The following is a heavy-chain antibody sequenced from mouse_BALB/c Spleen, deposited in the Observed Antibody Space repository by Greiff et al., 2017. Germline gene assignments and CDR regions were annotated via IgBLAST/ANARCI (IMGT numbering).Heavy chain of an antibody. CDR1: GFSLTGYG. CDR3: ARGAGLRLDFDY. Sequence: QVQLQQSGPGLVAPSQSLSITCTVSGFSLTGYGVNWVRQPPGKGLEWLGMIWGDGSTDSNSALKSRLSISKDNSKSQVFLKMNSLQTDDTARYYCARGAGLRLDFDYWGQGTTLTVSS. CDR2: IWGDGST. V-gene: IGHV2-6-7*01. D-gene: IGHD2-4*01. J-gene: IGHJ2*01.